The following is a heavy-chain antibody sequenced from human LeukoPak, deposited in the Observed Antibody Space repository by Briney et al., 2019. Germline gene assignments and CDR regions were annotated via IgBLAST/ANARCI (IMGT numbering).Heavy chain of an antibody. CDR2: ISYDGYDK. CDR3: AREMPTGGRYPYGMDV. Sequence: PGGSLRLSCAASGFTFNDYAMYWVRQAPGKGLEWVTLISYDGYDKSYADSVRGRFTISRDNSRSTLYLQMDSLRSEDTAVYYCAREMPTGGRYPYGMDVWGQGTTVTVSS. D-gene: IGHD7-27*01. J-gene: IGHJ6*02. CDR1: GFTFNDYA. V-gene: IGHV3-30-3*01.